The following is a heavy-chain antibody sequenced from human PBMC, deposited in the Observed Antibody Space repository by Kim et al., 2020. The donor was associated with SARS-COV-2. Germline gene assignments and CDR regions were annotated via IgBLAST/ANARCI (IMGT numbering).Heavy chain of an antibody. CDR3: ARHVVYNYGFIDY. J-gene: IGHJ4*02. D-gene: IGHD5-18*01. Sequence: SETLSLTCTVSGGSVSSRGFYWGWIRQPPEKGLEWIGSMYYSGSTYYNPSLKSRVTISLDTSKNQFSLKLTSVTAADTAVYYCARHVVYNYGFIDYWGQGTLVTVSS. CDR1: GGSVSSRGFY. V-gene: IGHV4-39*01. CDR2: MYYSGST.